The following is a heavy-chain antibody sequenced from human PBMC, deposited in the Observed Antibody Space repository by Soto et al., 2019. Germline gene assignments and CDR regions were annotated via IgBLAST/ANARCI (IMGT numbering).Heavy chain of an antibody. J-gene: IGHJ5*02. CDR2: INHSGST. D-gene: IGHD3-10*01. CDR3: AKPMAMVRGVKGWFDP. Sequence: QVQLQQWGAGLLKPSETLSLTCAVYGGSFSGYYWSWIRQPPGKGLEWIGEINHSGSTNYNPSLKSRVTISVDTSKNQFSLKLSSVTAAGTAVYYCAKPMAMVRGVKGWFDPWGQGTLVTVSS. V-gene: IGHV4-34*01. CDR1: GGSFSGYY.